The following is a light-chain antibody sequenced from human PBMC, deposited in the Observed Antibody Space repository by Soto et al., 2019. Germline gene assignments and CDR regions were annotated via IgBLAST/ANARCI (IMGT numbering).Light chain of an antibody. Sequence: DMQLTQSPSSVSASVGDRVTITCRASQGISNWLAWYQQKPGKAPKLLIYGASNLQSGVPSRFSGGGSGTHFTLIISSLQPDDFATYYCQQHNTFLPLTFGGGTKVEIK. J-gene: IGKJ4*01. V-gene: IGKV1-12*01. CDR1: QGISNW. CDR2: GAS. CDR3: QQHNTFLPLT.